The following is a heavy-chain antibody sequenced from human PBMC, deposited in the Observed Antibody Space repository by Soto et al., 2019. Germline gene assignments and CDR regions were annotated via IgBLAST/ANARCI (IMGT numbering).Heavy chain of an antibody. CDR1: GGTFRSYA. CDR2: IIPMFGKP. V-gene: IGHV1-69*01. CDR3: ARSIETNYFYCMDV. D-gene: IGHD2-8*01. Sequence: QVQLVQSGAEVREPGSSVKVSCEASGGTFRSYAINWVRQAPGQGLEWMGGIIPMFGKPNYAEKFLGRVTISADESTLTAYLEVPRLKSEDTSVYYCARSIETNYFYCMDVWCLGTTVSVPS. J-gene: IGHJ6*02.